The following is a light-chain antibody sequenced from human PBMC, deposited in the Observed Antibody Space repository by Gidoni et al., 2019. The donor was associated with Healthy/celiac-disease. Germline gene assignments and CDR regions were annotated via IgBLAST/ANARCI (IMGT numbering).Light chain of an antibody. CDR1: QSVSST. J-gene: IGKJ2*01. V-gene: IGKV3-15*01. CDR2: GAS. CDR3: QQYNNWPYT. Sequence: VMTQSPATLSVSPGDRATPSCRASQSVSSTLAWYQQKPGQAPRLLIYGASTRATGIPARFSGSGSGTEFTLTISSLQSEDFAVYYCQQYNNWPYTFGQGTKLEIK.